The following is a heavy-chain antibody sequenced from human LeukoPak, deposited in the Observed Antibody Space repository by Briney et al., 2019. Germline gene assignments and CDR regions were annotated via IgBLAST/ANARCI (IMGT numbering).Heavy chain of an antibody. J-gene: IGHJ2*01. CDR1: GGSISSGSYY. V-gene: IGHV4-61*02. CDR2: IYTSGST. Sequence: SETLSLTCTVSGGSISSGSYYWSWMRQPAGKGLEWIGRIYTSGSTNYNPSLKSRVTIAVDTSKNQFSLKLSSVTAADTAVYYCARERRYFDLWGRGTLVPVSS. CDR3: ARERRYFDL.